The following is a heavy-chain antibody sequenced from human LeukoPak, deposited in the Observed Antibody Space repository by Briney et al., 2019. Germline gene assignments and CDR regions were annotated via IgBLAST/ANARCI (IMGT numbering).Heavy chain of an antibody. CDR1: GCSIRSYY. V-gene: IGHV4-59*08. CDR3: ARLASPSSNNYHAADY. D-gene: IGHD2-2*01. Sequence: SETLSLTCTVSGCSIRSYYWSWIRQPPGKGLEWIGYIYYSGSTNYNPSLKSRVTISIDTSKNQFSLKLSSVTAADTAVYYCARLASPSSNNYHAADYWGQGTLVTVSS. CDR2: IYYSGST. J-gene: IGHJ4*02.